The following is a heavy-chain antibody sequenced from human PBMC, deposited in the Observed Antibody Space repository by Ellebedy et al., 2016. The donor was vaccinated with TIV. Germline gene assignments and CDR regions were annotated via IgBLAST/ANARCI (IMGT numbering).Heavy chain of an antibody. V-gene: IGHV1-69*13. J-gene: IGHJ3*02. CDR2: IIPIFGTA. CDR3: ARGRLSSRDAFDI. Sequence: SVKVSCXASGGTFSSYAISWVRQAPGQGLEWMGGIIPIFGTANYAQKFQGRVTITADESTSTAYMELRSLRSDDTAVYYCARGRLSSRDAFDIWGQGTMVTVSS. CDR1: GGTFSSYA. D-gene: IGHD6-13*01.